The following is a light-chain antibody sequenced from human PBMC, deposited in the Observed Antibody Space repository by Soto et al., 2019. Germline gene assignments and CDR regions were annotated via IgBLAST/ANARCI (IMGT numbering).Light chain of an antibody. V-gene: IGLV2-14*01. CDR2: EVS. Sequence: QSALTQPASVSGSPGQSITISCTGTSSDVGGYNYVSWYQQHPGKAPKLMIYEVSNRPSGVSNRFSGSKSGNTASLTIPGLQAEDGAGYACSPYTSSSTRVFGGGTKLPLL. CDR1: SSDVGGYNY. J-gene: IGLJ3*02. CDR3: SPYTSSSTRV.